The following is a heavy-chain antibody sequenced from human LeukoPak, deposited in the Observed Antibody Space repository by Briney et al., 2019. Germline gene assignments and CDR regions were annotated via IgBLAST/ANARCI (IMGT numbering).Heavy chain of an antibody. CDR1: GYTFTSYA. V-gene: IGHV1-18*01. D-gene: IGHD2-21*02. Sequence: ASVNVSCTPSGYTFTSYALSWVRQAPGQGLEWMGWISTYSGNTNYAQKLQGRITMTIETSTSTAYMELRSLRSDDTAVYYCARGGSRVVTYGNFDYWGQGTLVTVSS. CDR2: ISTYSGNT. CDR3: ARGGSRVVTYGNFDY. J-gene: IGHJ4*02.